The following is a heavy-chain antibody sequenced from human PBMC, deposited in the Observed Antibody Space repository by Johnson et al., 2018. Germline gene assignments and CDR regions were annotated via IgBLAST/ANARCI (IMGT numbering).Heavy chain of an antibody. CDR1: GFTFSSYS. CDR2: ISSSRRSI. D-gene: IGHD6-13*01. CDR3: AREKDSSSEYYGRDV. Sequence: EVQLVESGGGLVKPGGSLRLSCAASGFTFSSYSMNWVRQAPGKGLEWVSSISSSRRSIYYADSVKGRFTISRDNAKNSLYLRMNRLRDEDTSVYCCAREKDSSSEYYGRDVWGQGTTVTVSS. J-gene: IGHJ6*02. V-gene: IGHV3-21*01.